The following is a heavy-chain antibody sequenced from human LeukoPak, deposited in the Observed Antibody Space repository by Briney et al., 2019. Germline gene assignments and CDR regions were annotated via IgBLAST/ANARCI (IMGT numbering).Heavy chain of an antibody. D-gene: IGHD3-22*01. V-gene: IGHV4-39*07. CDR1: GGSISSSSYY. Sequence: SETLSLTCTVSGGSISSSSYYWGWIRQPPGKGLEWIGSIYYSGSTYYSPSLKSRVTISVDTSKNQFSLKLSSVTAADTAVYYCARVGAYNYYDSSGYRSSSNFDYWGQGTLVTVSS. J-gene: IGHJ4*02. CDR2: IYYSGST. CDR3: ARVGAYNYYDSSGYRSSSNFDY.